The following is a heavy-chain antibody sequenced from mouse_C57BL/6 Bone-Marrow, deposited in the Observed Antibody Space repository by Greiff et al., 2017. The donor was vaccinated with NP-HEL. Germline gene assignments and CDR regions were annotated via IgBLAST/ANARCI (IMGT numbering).Heavy chain of an antibody. J-gene: IGHJ3*01. CDR3: ARLRSWFAY. CDR2: INPYNGGT. V-gene: IGHV1-19*01. CDR1: GYTFIDYY. D-gene: IGHD1-1*01. Sequence: EVQLQQSGPVLVKPGASVKMSCKASGYTFIDYYMNWVKQSHGKSLEWIGVINPYNGGTSYNQKFKGKATLTVDKSSSTAYMELNSLTSEDSAVYYCARLRSWFAYWGQGTLVTVSA.